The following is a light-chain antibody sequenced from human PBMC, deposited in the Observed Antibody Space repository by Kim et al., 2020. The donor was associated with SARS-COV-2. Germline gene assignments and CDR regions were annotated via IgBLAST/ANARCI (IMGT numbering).Light chain of an antibody. CDR2: DAS. Sequence: PGEQTTLSCMASQTVSTSYLAWYQQKPGQAPRLLINDASRRATGIPDRFSGSGSGTDFTLTISRLEPEDFAVYYCQQYASSPTTFGGGTKVDIK. V-gene: IGKV3-20*01. CDR3: QQYASSPTT. J-gene: IGKJ4*01. CDR1: QTVSTSY.